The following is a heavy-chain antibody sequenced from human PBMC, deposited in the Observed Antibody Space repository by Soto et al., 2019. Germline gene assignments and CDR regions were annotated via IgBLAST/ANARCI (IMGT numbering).Heavy chain of an antibody. CDR3: ASTSPYYYDRSGYPDAFDI. CDR1: GFTFSSYS. CDR2: ISSSSSYI. Sequence: GGSLRLSCAASGFTFSSYSMNWVRQAPGKGLEWVSSISSSSSYIYYADSVKGRFTISRDNAKNSLYLQMNSLRAEDTAVYYCASTSPYYYDRSGYPDAFDIWGQGTMVTVSS. J-gene: IGHJ3*02. V-gene: IGHV3-21*01. D-gene: IGHD3-22*01.